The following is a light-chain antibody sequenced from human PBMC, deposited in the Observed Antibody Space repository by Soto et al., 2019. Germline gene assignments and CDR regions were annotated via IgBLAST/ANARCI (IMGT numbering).Light chain of an antibody. Sequence: AIRMTQSPSSFSASTGDRVTITCRASQGISSYLAWYQQKPGKAPKLLIYAASTLQSGVPSMFSGSGSGTDFTLTISCLQSEDFATYYCQQYYSYPRTFGQGTRLEIK. J-gene: IGKJ5*01. CDR3: QQYYSYPRT. CDR2: AAS. CDR1: QGISSY. V-gene: IGKV1-8*01.